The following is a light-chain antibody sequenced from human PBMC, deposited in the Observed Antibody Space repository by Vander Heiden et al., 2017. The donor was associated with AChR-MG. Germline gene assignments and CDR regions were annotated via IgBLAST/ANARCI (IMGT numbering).Light chain of an antibody. V-gene: IGKV3-20*01. J-gene: IGKJ1*01. CDR3: HRYERKPWT. CDR1: QSVSSTY. Sequence: EIELTQSPGPLSSSSGERTTLSRKTSQSVSSTYLAWYQQRPGQAPRLLVDGASNRATGNPDRGRGGGSGADFNLTISRREPENFAQYYCHRYERKPWTFGQGTKVEIK. CDR2: GAS.